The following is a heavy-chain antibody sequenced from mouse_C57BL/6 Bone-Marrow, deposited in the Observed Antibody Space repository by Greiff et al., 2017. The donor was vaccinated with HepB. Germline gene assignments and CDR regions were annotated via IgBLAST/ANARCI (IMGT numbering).Heavy chain of an antibody. Sequence: EVQLQQSGPELVKPGASVKISCKASGYTFTDYYMNWVKQSHGKSLEWIGDINPNNGGTSYNQKFKGKATLTVDKSSSTAYMELRSLTSEDSAVYYCARKRGWLSFAYWGQGTLVTVSA. CDR1: GYTFTDYY. J-gene: IGHJ3*01. CDR3: ARKRGWLSFAY. V-gene: IGHV1-26*01. CDR2: INPNNGGT. D-gene: IGHD2-3*01.